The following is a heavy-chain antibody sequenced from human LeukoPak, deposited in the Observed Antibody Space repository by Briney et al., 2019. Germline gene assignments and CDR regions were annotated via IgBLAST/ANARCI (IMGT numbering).Heavy chain of an antibody. CDR2: ISYDGSNK. CDR1: GFTFSSYA. Sequence: GRSLRLSCAASGFTFSSYAMHWVRQAPGKGLEWVAVISYDGSNKYYADSVKGRFTISRDNSKNTLYLQMNSLRAEDTAVYYCARVPTGSYGLYYFDYWGQGTLVTVSS. J-gene: IGHJ4*02. CDR3: ARVPTGSYGLYYFDY. D-gene: IGHD5-18*01. V-gene: IGHV3-30-3*01.